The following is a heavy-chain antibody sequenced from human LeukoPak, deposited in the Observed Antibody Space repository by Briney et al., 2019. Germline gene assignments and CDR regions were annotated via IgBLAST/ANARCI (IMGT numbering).Heavy chain of an antibody. CDR1: GGTFSSYA. J-gene: IGHJ4*02. CDR2: IIPISGTA. Sequence: GASVKVSCKASGGTFSSYAISWVRQAPGQGLEWMGGIIPISGTANYAQKFQGRVTITTDESTSTAYMELSSLRSEDTAVYYCARAHQPYYYDSSGYYHGWGQGTLVTVSS. D-gene: IGHD3-22*01. V-gene: IGHV1-69*05. CDR3: ARAHQPYYYDSSGYYHG.